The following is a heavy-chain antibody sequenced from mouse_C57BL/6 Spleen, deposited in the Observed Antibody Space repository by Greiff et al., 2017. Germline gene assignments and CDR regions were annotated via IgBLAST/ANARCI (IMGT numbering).Heavy chain of an antibody. CDR2: LNPGSGGT. J-gene: IGHJ2*01. CDR3: ARSIYYYGSSYVDY. V-gene: IGHV1-54*01. D-gene: IGHD1-1*01. Sequence: VQLQQSGAELVRPGTSVKVSCKASGYAFTNYLIEWVKQRPGQGLEWIGVLNPGSGGTNYNEKFKGKATLTADKSSSTAYMQLSSLTSEDSAVYFCARSIYYYGSSYVDYWGQGTTRTVAA. CDR1: GYAFTNYL.